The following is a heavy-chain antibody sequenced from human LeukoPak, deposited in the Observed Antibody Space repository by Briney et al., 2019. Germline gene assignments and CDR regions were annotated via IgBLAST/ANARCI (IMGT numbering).Heavy chain of an antibody. Sequence: PGGSLRLSCAASGFSLNSYWMTWVRQAPGKGLEWVANIKQDGSEKNYVDSVKGRFTISRDNAKNSLYLQMNSLRAEDTAVYYCAELGITMIGGVWGKGTTVTISS. J-gene: IGHJ6*04. V-gene: IGHV3-7*01. CDR1: GFSLNSYW. CDR2: IKQDGSEK. D-gene: IGHD3-10*02. CDR3: AELGITMIGGV.